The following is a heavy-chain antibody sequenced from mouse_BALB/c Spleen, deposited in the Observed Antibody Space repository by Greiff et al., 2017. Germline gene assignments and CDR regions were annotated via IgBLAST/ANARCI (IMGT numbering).Heavy chain of an antibody. V-gene: IGHV5-6*01. CDR1: GFTFSSYG. CDR2: ISSGGSYT. J-gene: IGHJ3*01. CDR3: ARHLDWFAD. Sequence: EVQGVESGGDLVKPGGSLKLSCAASGFTFSSYGMSWVRQTPDKRLEWVATISSGGSYTYYPDSVKGRFTISRDNAKNTLYLQMSSLKSEDTAMYYCARHLDWFADWGQGTLVTVSA.